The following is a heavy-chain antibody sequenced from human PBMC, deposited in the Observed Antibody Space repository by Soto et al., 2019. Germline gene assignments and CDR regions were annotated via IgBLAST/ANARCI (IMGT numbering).Heavy chain of an antibody. V-gene: IGHV3-33*01. J-gene: IGHJ6*03. CDR1: GFTFSSYG. CDR2: IWYDGSNK. Sequence: GGSLRLSCAASGFTFSSYGMHWVRQAPGKGLEWVAVIWYDGSNKYYADSVKGRFTISRDNSKNTLYLQMNSLRAEDTAVYYCARSASMSWYYYYMDVWGKGTTVTVSS. CDR3: ARSASMSWYYYYMDV. D-gene: IGHD3-10*02.